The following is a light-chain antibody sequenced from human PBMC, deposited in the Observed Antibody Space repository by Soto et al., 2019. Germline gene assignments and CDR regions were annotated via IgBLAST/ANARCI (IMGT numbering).Light chain of an antibody. V-gene: IGKV1-27*01. CDR3: QTQNSAPL. CDR2: GAS. CDR1: QDISNY. J-gene: IGKJ4*01. Sequence: DIQMTQSPSSLSASVGNRVIITCRASQDISNYLAWYQQKPGKVPKLLIYGASTLQSGVPSRFSGSGSGTDFTLTISSLQPEAVATYYFQTQNSAPLFGGGTKVEIK.